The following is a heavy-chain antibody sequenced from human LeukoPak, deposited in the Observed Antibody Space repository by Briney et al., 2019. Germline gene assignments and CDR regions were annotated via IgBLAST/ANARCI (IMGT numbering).Heavy chain of an antibody. Sequence: PSETLSLTCTVSGGSISSYYWSWIRQPPGKGLEWIGYIYYSGSTNYNPSLKSRVTISVDTSKNQFSLRLSSVTAADTAVYYCARVIGSGNYYPPWYYMDVWGKGTTVTISS. CDR3: ARVIGSGNYYPPWYYMDV. CDR1: GGSISSYY. J-gene: IGHJ6*03. V-gene: IGHV4-59*08. CDR2: IYYSGST. D-gene: IGHD3-10*01.